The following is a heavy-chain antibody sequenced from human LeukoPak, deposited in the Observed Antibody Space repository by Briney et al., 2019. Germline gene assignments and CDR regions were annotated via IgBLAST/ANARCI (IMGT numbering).Heavy chain of an antibody. V-gene: IGHV4-4*07. CDR1: GDSFSTYY. CDR3: ARDAKYYYGSRTYFFFEY. CDR2: IYTSGPT. Sequence: SETLSLTCTVSGDSFSTYYWSWIRQPAGKGLEWIGHIYTSGPTNYNPSLKSRVTMSIDTSKNQFSLKLSSITAADTAVYYCARDAKYYYGSRTYFFFEYWGQGTLLTVSS. D-gene: IGHD3-10*01. J-gene: IGHJ4*02.